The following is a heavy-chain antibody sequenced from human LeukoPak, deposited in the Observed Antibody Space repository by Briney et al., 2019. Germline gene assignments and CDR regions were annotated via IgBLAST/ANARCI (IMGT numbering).Heavy chain of an antibody. CDR1: GFTFSSYA. CDR3: ARDPVPMVRPYYFDY. CDR2: ISYDGSNK. J-gene: IGHJ4*02. D-gene: IGHD3-10*01. Sequence: PGRSLRLSCAAPGFTFSSYAMHWVRQAPGKGLEWVAVISYDGSNKYYADSVKGRFTISRDNSKNTLYLQMNSLRAEDTAVYYCARDPVPMVRPYYFDYWGQGTLVTVSS. V-gene: IGHV3-30-3*01.